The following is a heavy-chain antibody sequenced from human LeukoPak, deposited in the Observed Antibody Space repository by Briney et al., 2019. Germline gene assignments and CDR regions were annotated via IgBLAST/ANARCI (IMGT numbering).Heavy chain of an antibody. CDR3: ARHSSGWLQSSFDY. CDR2: ISSSSSYI. J-gene: IGHJ4*02. V-gene: IGHV3-21*01. D-gene: IGHD5-24*01. CDR1: GFTFSSYS. Sequence: GGSLRLSCAASGFTFSSYSMNWVRQAPGKGLEWVSSISSSSSYIYYADSVKGRFTISRDNAKNSLYLQMNSLRAEDTAVYYCARHSSGWLQSSFDYWGQGTLVTVSS.